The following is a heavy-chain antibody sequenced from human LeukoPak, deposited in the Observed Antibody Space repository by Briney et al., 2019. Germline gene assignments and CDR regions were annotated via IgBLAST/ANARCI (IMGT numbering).Heavy chain of an antibody. J-gene: IGHJ4*02. CDR1: VFTFSSYS. CDR2: ISSSSSTI. CDR3: ARGGSVFGAVIMNYFDY. Sequence: VGSLRLSCAASVFTFSSYSMNWVRQAPGKGLEWVSYISSSSSTIYYADSVKGRFTISRDNAKNSLYLQMNSLRAEDTAVYYCARGGSVFGAVIMNYFDYWGQGTLVTVSS. D-gene: IGHD3-3*01. V-gene: IGHV3-48*01.